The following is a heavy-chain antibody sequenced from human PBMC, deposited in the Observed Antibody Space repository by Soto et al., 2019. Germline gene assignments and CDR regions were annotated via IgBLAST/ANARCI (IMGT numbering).Heavy chain of an antibody. J-gene: IGHJ4*02. CDR1: GFTFSSYW. CDR3: ARVRDDWAAERYFDY. Sequence: EVQLAESGGGLVQPGGSLRLSCAASGFTFSSYWMHWVRQAPGKGLVWVSRINSDGSSTSYADSVKGRFTISRDNAKNTLYLQMNSLRAEDTAVYYCARVRDDWAAERYFDYWGQGTLVTVSS. D-gene: IGHD6-13*01. V-gene: IGHV3-74*01. CDR2: INSDGSST.